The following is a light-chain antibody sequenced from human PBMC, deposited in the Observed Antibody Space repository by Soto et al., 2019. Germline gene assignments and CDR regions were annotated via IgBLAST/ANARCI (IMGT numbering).Light chain of an antibody. CDR1: QSVFSNSKNRNH. Sequence: IVMTQSPYSLAVSLGERATINCKSNQSVFSNSKNRNHLSSYQQKPGQPPNLLIYWATTREAGVPDRFSGSGSGTDFTLTVSGLQAEDVAIYYCHQYFRSPLTFGGGTKVDSK. V-gene: IGKV4-1*01. CDR3: HQYFRSPLT. CDR2: WAT. J-gene: IGKJ4*01.